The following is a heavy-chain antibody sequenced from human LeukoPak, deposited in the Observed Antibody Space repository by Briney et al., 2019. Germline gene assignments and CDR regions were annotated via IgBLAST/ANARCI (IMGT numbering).Heavy chain of an antibody. J-gene: IGHJ1*01. V-gene: IGHV4-59*12. CDR1: GGSISSYY. CDR2: IYYSGST. Sequence: SETLSLTCTVSGGSISSYYWSWIRQPPGKGLEWIGYIYYSGSTNYNPSLKSRVTISVDTSKNQFSLKLSSVTAADTAVYYCARGLGYCSSTSCRREYFQHWGQGTLVTVSS. D-gene: IGHD2-2*01. CDR3: ARGLGYCSSTSCRREYFQH.